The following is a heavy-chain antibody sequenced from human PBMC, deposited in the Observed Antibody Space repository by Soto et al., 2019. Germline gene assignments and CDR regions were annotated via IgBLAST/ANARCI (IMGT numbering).Heavy chain of an antibody. CDR2: ISAYNGNT. CDR3: ARAVKITMVRGVIISGMLDY. CDR1: GYTFTSYG. J-gene: IGHJ4*02. D-gene: IGHD3-10*01. Sequence: QVQLVQSGAEVKKPGASVKVSCKASGYTFTSYGISWVRQAPGQGLEWMGWISAYNGNTNYAQKLQGRVTMTTDTSTSTAYMELRSLRSDDTAVYYCARAVKITMVRGVIISGMLDYWGQGTLVTVSS. V-gene: IGHV1-18*01.